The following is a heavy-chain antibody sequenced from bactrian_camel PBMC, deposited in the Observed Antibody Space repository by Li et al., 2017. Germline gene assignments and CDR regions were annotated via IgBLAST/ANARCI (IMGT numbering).Heavy chain of an antibody. CDR1: GYVYTNKC. J-gene: IGHJ4*01. V-gene: IGHV3S53*01. Sequence: HVQLVESGGDSVQAGGSLRLSCVASGYVYTNKCMAWFRQAPGKAREGVAAIDIDGTTSYADSVKGRFTISRDMTKNVMYLEMDTLKPEDTAMYYCAAGERRLYGPHFDDYKYWGQGAQVTVS. CDR3: AAGERRLYGPHFDDYKY. CDR2: IDIDGTT. D-gene: IGHD3*01.